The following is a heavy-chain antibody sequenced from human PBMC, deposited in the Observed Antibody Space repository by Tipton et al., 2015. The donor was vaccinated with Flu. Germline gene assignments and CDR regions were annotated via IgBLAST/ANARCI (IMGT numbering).Heavy chain of an antibody. CDR1: GFTFRTYW. CDR2: IKQDGSEK. J-gene: IGHJ4*02. V-gene: IGHV3-7*01. Sequence: SLRLSCEASGFTFRTYWMNWVRQAPGKGLEWVAIIKQDGSEKYYVDSVKGRFTISRDNAKNSLYLQMNSLRGEDTAVYYCARAIGAAESHWGQGTLVTVSS. CDR3: ARAIGAAESH. D-gene: IGHD6-13*01.